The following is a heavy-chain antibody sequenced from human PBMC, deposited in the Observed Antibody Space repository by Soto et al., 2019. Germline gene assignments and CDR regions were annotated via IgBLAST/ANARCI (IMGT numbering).Heavy chain of an antibody. Sequence: GGSLRLSCATSGFTFSNYAVTWVRQAPGKGLEWISAIGGSGGPTYYADSVKGRFTISRDNSKNTLYLQMNGLSAEDTAVYYCAKAYEGISSSLYLHFDYWGQGTLVTVSS. CDR3: AKAYEGISSSLYLHFDY. CDR1: GFTFSNYA. D-gene: IGHD6-13*01. V-gene: IGHV3-23*01. J-gene: IGHJ4*02. CDR2: IGGSGGPT.